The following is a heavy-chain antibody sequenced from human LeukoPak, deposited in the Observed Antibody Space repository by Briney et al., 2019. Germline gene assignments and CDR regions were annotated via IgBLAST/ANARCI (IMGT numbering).Heavy chain of an antibody. J-gene: IGHJ4*02. Sequence: GGSLRLSCAASGFTLNNYAMTWVRQSPEKGLVWVSAISGSGGSTYYADSVKGRFTISRDNSKNTLYLQMNSLRAEDTAVYYCAKDASSWYGVYWGQGTLVTVSS. CDR2: ISGSGGST. D-gene: IGHD6-13*01. CDR3: AKDASSWYGVY. CDR1: GFTLNNYA. V-gene: IGHV3-23*01.